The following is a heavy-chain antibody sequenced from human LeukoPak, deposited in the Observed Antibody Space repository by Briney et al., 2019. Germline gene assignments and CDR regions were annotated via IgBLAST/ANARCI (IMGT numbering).Heavy chain of an antibody. Sequence: GGSLRLSCAASGFIFSSYGMSWVRQAPGKGLEWVSAIGGSGDNTYYADSVKGRFTVSRDNSKNTLFLQMNSLGAADTAVYYCAMDHYDYDSTAYYGYFDYWGQGTLVTVSS. D-gene: IGHD3-22*01. J-gene: IGHJ4*02. CDR3: AMDHYDYDSTAYYGYFDY. CDR1: GFIFSSYG. CDR2: IGGSGDNT. V-gene: IGHV3-23*01.